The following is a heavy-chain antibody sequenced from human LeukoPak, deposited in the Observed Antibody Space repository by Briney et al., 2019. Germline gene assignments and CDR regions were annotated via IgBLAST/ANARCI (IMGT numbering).Heavy chain of an antibody. CDR2: ISYDGSNK. V-gene: IGHV3-30*18. Sequence: GGSLRLSCAASGFTFSSYGMHWVRQAPGKGLEWVAVISYDGSNKYYADSVKGRFTISRDKSKNTLYLQMNSLRAEDTAVYYCAKDRGSGTDSNRYYFDYWGQGTLVTVSS. CDR1: GFTFSSYG. D-gene: IGHD3-16*01. J-gene: IGHJ4*02. CDR3: AKDRGSGTDSNRYYFDY.